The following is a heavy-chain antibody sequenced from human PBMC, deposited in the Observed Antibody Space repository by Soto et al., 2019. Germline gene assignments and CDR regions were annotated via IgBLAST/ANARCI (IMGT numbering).Heavy chain of an antibody. J-gene: IGHJ6*02. CDR2: ISFDGNSK. D-gene: IGHD5-18*01. V-gene: IGHV3-30-3*01. CDR1: GFAFSDYA. CDR3: ARDLRGGGYNYGPWISNMFYGMDV. Sequence: GGALRLSCVASGFAFSDYAMHWVRQAPGKGLEWVAVISFDGNSKYYADSVKGRFSLSRDSSNNTLSLEMKNLREEDAAIYFCARDLRGGGYNYGPWISNMFYGMDVWGQGTTVTVSS.